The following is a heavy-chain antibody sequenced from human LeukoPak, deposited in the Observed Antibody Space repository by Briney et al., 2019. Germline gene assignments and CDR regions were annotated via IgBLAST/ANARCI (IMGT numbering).Heavy chain of an antibody. CDR1: GFTFWSYA. V-gene: IGHV3-33*01. Sequence: GGSLRLSCAASGFTFWSYAMHWVRQAPGKGLEWVSVIWFDGSNKYSADSVKGRSTVSRDNSKNTLYLQMNSLRAEDTAVYYCARDYGSRDYYFDGFDIWGQGTMVTVSS. CDR3: ARDYGSRDYYFDGFDI. CDR2: IWFDGSNK. D-gene: IGHD3-22*01. J-gene: IGHJ3*02.